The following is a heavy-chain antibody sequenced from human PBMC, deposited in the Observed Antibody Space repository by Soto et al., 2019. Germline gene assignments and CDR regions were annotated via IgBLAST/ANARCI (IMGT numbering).Heavy chain of an antibody. V-gene: IGHV3-23*01. CDR1: GLTFSTYA. CDR2: IGVRDDNT. CDR3: AKAKEGYATTFYHAFDV. Sequence: EVQLLESGGGLVQPGGSLRLSCAASGLTFSTYAMNWVRQTPGKGLDWVSTIGVRDDNTYYADSVRGRFTISRDNSKDTLYLQMNSLRAEDTAVYYCAKAKEGYATTFYHAFDVWGRGIMVTVSS. J-gene: IGHJ3*01. D-gene: IGHD2-15*01.